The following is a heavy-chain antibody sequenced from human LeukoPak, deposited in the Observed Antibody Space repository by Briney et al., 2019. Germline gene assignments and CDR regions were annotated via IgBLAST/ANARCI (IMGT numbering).Heavy chain of an antibody. V-gene: IGHV4-38-2*02. CDR2: IYHSGST. J-gene: IGHJ4*02. CDR3: ARSKFGELFFDY. D-gene: IGHD3-10*01. Sequence: SETLXLTCTVSGYSISSGYYWGWIRRPPGKGREWIGSIYHSGSTYYNPSLKSRVTISVDTSKNQFSLKLSSVTAADTAVYYCARSKFGELFFDYWGQGTLVTVSS. CDR1: GYSISSGYY.